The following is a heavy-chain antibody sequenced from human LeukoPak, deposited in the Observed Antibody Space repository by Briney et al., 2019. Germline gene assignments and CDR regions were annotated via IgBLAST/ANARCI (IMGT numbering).Heavy chain of an antibody. J-gene: IGHJ4*02. D-gene: IGHD4-11*01. V-gene: IGHV3-48*04. CDR2: IASDSSAI. CDR1: GFNFNIYS. Sequence: GGSLRLSCAVSGFNFNIYSMHWVRQAPGKGLEWISYIASDSSAIYYADSVKGRFTVSRDNAKNSLYLQMSSLRADDTAVYYCARDAYSNYVRPDYIDYWGQGTLVTVSS. CDR3: ARDAYSNYVRPDYIDY.